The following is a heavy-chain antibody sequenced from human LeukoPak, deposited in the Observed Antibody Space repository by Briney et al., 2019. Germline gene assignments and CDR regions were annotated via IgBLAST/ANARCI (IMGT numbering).Heavy chain of an antibody. J-gene: IGHJ6*02. CDR3: ARDSTYSSGWYLPYYYYYGMDV. Sequence: GGSLRLSCAASGFTFSSYGMLWVRQAPGKGLEWVAVIWYDGSNKYYADSVKGRFTISRDNSKNTLYLQMNNLRAEDTAVYYCARDSTYSSGWYLPYYYYYGMDVWGQGTTVTVSS. D-gene: IGHD6-19*01. V-gene: IGHV3-33*01. CDR2: IWYDGSNK. CDR1: GFTFSSYG.